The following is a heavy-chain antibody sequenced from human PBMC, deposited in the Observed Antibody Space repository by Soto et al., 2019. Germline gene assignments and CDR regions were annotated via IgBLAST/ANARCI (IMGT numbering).Heavy chain of an antibody. D-gene: IGHD2-2*01. J-gene: IGHJ6*02. CDR3: ARSQGSSTSLETYYYCYYGTDV. Sequence: QVQLVQSGAEVKKPGSSVKVSCKASGGTFSSYAISWVRQAPGQGLEWMGGIIPISDTTNYAQKFQGRVTMTADESTSTAYMELSSLRSEYTAVYYCARSQGSSTSLETYYYCYYGTDVWCQGTTFTVSS. CDR1: GGTFSSYA. CDR2: IIPISDTT. V-gene: IGHV1-69*01.